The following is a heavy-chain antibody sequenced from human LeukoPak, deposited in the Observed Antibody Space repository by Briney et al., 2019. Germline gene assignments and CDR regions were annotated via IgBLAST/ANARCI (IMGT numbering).Heavy chain of an antibody. D-gene: IGHD6-13*01. Sequence: GGSLRLSCAASGFTFSSYAMSWIRQAPGKGLEWVSAISGSGGSTYYADSVKGRFTISRDNSKNTLHLQMNSLRAEDTAVYYCAKDGTSSWYPNWFDPWGQGTLVTVSS. CDR3: AKDGTSSWYPNWFDP. CDR2: ISGSGGST. J-gene: IGHJ5*02. V-gene: IGHV3-23*01. CDR1: GFTFSSYA.